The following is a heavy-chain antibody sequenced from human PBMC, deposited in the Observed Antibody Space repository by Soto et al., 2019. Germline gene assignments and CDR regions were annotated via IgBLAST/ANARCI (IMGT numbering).Heavy chain of an antibody. CDR2: IYYSGST. CDR3: ARDRGIAAPTYDY. J-gene: IGHJ4*02. CDR1: GGSISSYY. V-gene: IGHV4-59*01. Sequence: SETLSLTCTVSGGSISSYYWSWIRQPPGKGLEWIGNIYYSGSTNYNPSLKSRVTISVDTSKNQFSLKLSSVTAADTAVYYCARDRGIAAPTYDYWGQGTLVTVSS. D-gene: IGHD6-6*01.